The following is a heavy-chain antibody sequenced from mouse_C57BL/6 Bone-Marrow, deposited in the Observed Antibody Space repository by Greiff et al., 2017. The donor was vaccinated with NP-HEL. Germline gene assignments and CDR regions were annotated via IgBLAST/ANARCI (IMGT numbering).Heavy chain of an antibody. CDR2: IWRGGST. CDR1: GFSLTSYG. V-gene: IGHV2-5*01. J-gene: IGHJ1*03. CDR3: ATYYDYDVGYWYFDV. Sequence: VKLQESGPGLVQPSQSLSITCTVSGFSLTSYGVHWFRQSPGKGLEWLGVIWRGGSTDYNAAFMSRLSITKDNSKSQVFFKMNSLQADDTAIYYCATYYDYDVGYWYFDVWGTGTTVTVSS. D-gene: IGHD2-4*01.